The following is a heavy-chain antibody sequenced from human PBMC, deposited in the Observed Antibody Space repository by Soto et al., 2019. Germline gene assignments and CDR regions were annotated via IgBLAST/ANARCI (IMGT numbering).Heavy chain of an antibody. CDR1: GFSLSDRRMG. CDR2: SSSNDGE. J-gene: IGHJ4*02. Sequence: QVTLKESGPVLVKPTETLTLTCTVSGFSLSDRRMGVSWIRQPPGKALEWLAHSSSNDGESYSTSLKSRLTISKDTSKSQVVLTMTNMDPVDTATYYCAQSESSGSWFRLDYWGQGILVTVSS. D-gene: IGHD6-13*01. V-gene: IGHV2-26*01. CDR3: AQSESSGSWFRLDY.